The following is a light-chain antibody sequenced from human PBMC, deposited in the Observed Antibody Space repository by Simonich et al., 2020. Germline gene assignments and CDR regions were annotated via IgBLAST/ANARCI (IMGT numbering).Light chain of an antibody. J-gene: IGKJ5*01. CDR2: DAS. CDR1: QALSNY. Sequence: DIQMTQSPSSLSASVGDRVTITFQASQALSNYLNWYQQKPGKAHQRLIYDASNLETGVPSRFSGSGSGTDFTFTISSLQPEDIATYYCQQYDNLITFGQGTRLEIK. V-gene: IGKV1-33*01. CDR3: QQYDNLIT.